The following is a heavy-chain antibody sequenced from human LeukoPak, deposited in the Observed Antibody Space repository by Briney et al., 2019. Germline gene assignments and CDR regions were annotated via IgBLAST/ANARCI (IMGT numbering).Heavy chain of an antibody. Sequence: PSETLSLTCTVSGGSLNSFTYYWGWIRQPLGKGLEWIGSISYGGSTYYNPSLKSRVTISIDTSKNQFSLKLNSVTAADTAVYYCARQRPHFDYWGQGTLVTVSS. J-gene: IGHJ4*02. CDR2: ISYGGST. V-gene: IGHV4-39*01. CDR3: ARQRPHFDY. CDR1: GGSLNSFTYY.